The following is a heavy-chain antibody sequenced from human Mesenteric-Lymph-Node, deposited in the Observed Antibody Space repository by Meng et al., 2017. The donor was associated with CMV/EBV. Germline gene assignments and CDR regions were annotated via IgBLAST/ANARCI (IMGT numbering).Heavy chain of an antibody. Sequence: SFSDYYSTWIRQPPGRGLEWIGEINHGGSTHHNPSLKGRVTISVDTSKNQFSLKLTSVTDADTAVYYCVRGGYCGGGTCAGQSAFDYWGQGTLVTVSS. D-gene: IGHD2-15*01. CDR2: INHGGST. CDR3: VRGGYCGGGTCAGQSAFDY. CDR1: SFSDYY. J-gene: IGHJ4*02. V-gene: IGHV4-34*01.